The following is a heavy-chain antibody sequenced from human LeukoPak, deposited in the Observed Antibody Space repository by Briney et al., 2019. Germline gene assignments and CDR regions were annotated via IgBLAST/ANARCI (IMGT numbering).Heavy chain of an antibody. Sequence: GGSLRLSCAASGFSLSSYAMSWVRRAPGKGLEWVSAISSSDDGTYHAGSVRGRFTISRDSSKNTLYLQMNNLRTEDAAIYYCAKAPATSCRGAFCYPLDSWGQGTLVTVPS. CDR3: AKAPATSCRGAFCYPLDS. J-gene: IGHJ4*02. CDR2: ISSSDDGT. D-gene: IGHD2-15*01. CDR1: GFSLSSYA. V-gene: IGHV3-23*01.